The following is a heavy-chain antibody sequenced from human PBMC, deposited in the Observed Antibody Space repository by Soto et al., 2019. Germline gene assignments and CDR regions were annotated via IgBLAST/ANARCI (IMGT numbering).Heavy chain of an antibody. CDR3: ARGPRHCSGGSCYSIDY. D-gene: IGHD2-15*01. J-gene: IGHJ4*02. Sequence: PVGSLRLSCTASGFTFGDHGLSWVRQAPGRGLEWVGFIRSKRYGGTTEFAASVKGRFSISRDDSNTIAYLQMNRLQSEDTAVYYCARGPRHCSGGSCYSIDYWGRGTLVTVSS. CDR1: GFTFGDHG. CDR2: IRSKRYGGTT. V-gene: IGHV3-49*04.